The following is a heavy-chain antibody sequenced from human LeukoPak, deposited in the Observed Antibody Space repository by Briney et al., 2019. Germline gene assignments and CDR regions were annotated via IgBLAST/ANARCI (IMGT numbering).Heavy chain of an antibody. V-gene: IGHV4-39*07. Sequence: PSETLSLTCTVSGGSISSSSYYWGWIRQPPGKGLEWIGSIYYSGSTYYNPSLKSRVTISVDTSKNQFSLKLSSVTAADTAVYYCARVQDYYFDYWGQGTLVTVSS. CDR1: GGSISSSSYY. CDR2: IYYSGST. J-gene: IGHJ4*02. CDR3: ARVQDYYFDY.